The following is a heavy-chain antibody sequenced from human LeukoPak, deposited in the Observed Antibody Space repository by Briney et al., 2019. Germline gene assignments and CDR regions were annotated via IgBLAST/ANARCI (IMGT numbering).Heavy chain of an antibody. J-gene: IGHJ4*02. V-gene: IGHV4-61*02. CDR1: GGSISSGSYY. Sequence: PSQTLSLTCTVSGGSISSGSYYWSWIRQPAGKGLEWIGRIYTSGSTNYNPSLKSRVTISVDTSKNQFSLKLSSVTAADTAVYYCARGAVVFDYWGQGTLLTVSS. D-gene: IGHD2-15*01. CDR3: ARGAVVFDY. CDR2: IYTSGST.